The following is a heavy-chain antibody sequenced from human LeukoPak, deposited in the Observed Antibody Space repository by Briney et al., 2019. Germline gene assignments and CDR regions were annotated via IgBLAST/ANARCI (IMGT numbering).Heavy chain of an antibody. V-gene: IGHV3-66*01. CDR3: ARGRPSGFDI. Sequence: GGSLRLSCAASGFTVSSNYMSWVRQAPGKGLEWVSVIYTGGSPDYADSVKGRFTISRDDSKNTLYLQMNSLRAEDTAVYYCARGRPSGFDIWGQGTMVIVSS. J-gene: IGHJ3*02. CDR1: GFTVSSNY. CDR2: IYTGGSP.